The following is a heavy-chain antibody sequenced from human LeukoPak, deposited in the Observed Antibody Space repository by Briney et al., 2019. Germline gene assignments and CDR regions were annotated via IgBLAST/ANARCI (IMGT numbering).Heavy chain of an antibody. CDR3: ARADITMVKSWFDP. CDR2: INAGNGNT. J-gene: IGHJ5*02. CDR1: GYTFTSYA. V-gene: IGHV1-3*03. D-gene: IGHD3-10*01. Sequence: ASVKVSCKASGYTFTSYAMHWVRQAPGQRLEWMGWINAGNGNTKYSQEFYGRVTITRDTSASTAYMELSSLRSEDMAVYYCARADITMVKSWFDPWGQGTLVTVSS.